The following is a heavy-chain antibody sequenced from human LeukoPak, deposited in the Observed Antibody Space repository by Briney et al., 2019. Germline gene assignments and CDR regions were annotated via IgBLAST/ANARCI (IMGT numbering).Heavy chain of an antibody. V-gene: IGHV4-59*01. CDR2: IYYSGST. Sequence: SETLSLTCTVSGGSISSYYWSWIRQPPGKGLEWIGYIYYSGSTNYNPSLKSRVTISVDTSKNQFSLKLSSVTAADTAVYYCASEPGDHSVGAFDIWGQGTMVTVSS. D-gene: IGHD7-27*01. J-gene: IGHJ3*02. CDR3: ASEPGDHSVGAFDI. CDR1: GGSISSYY.